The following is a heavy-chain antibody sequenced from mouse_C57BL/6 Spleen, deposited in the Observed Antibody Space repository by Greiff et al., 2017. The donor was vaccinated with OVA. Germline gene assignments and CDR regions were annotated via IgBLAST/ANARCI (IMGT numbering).Heavy chain of an antibody. Sequence: EVQLVESGGDLVKPGGSLKLSCAASGFTFSSYGMSWVRQTPDKRLEWVATISSGGSYTYYPDSVKGRFTITRDNAKNTLYLQMSSLKSEDTAMYACERHPTTVVAPYYFDYWGQGTTLTVSS. J-gene: IGHJ2*01. CDR2: ISSGGSYT. CDR3: ERHPTTVVAPYYFDY. V-gene: IGHV5-6*01. CDR1: GFTFSSYG. D-gene: IGHD1-1*01.